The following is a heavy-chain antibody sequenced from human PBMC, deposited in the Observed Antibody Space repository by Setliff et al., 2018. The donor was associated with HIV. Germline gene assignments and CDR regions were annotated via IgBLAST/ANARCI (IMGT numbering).Heavy chain of an antibody. CDR1: GASISGSY. D-gene: IGHD3-22*01. CDR2: MSLTRDT. J-gene: IGHJ4*02. Sequence: SETLSLTCTVSGASISGSYWIWIRQPPGKGLEWIGYMSLTRDTKYNPSLNSRVTTSIDASKNQFSLELRSVTAADTAVYYCARHYDSSGYGDYFDDWGRGIQVTVSS. V-gene: IGHV4-59*08. CDR3: ARHYDSSGYGDYFDD.